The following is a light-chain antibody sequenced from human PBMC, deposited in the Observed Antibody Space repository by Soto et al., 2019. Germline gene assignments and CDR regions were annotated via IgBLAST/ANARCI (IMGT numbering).Light chain of an antibody. V-gene: IGKV3-20*01. Sequence: ENVLTQSPGTLSLSPGERATLSCRASQRVSSNSLAWYQQKPGQAPRLLMYGTSNRATGIPDRFSGSGSGTDFTLTISRLEPEDFAVYYCQQYDSSPRTFGQGTRVEIK. CDR1: QRVSSNS. CDR3: QQYDSSPRT. CDR2: GTS. J-gene: IGKJ1*01.